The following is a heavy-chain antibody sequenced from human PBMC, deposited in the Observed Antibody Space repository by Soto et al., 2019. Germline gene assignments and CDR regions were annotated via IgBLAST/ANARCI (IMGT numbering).Heavy chain of an antibody. CDR3: ARPEDILTGFYPSDY. D-gene: IGHD3-9*01. J-gene: IGHJ4*02. CDR2: IKQDGSEK. Sequence: GSLRLSCAASGFTFSSYWMTWVRQAPGKGLEWVANIKQDGSEKYYVDSVKGRFTISRDNAKNSLYLQMNSLRAEDTAVYYCARPEDILTGFYPSDYWGQGTLVTVSS. CDR1: GFTFSSYW. V-gene: IGHV3-7*01.